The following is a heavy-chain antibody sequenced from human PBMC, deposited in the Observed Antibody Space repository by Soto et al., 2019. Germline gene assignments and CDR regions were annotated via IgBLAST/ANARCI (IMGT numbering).Heavy chain of an antibody. V-gene: IGHV1-69*12. D-gene: IGHD4-17*01. CDR1: GGSLSNFG. CDR2: IIPVFGTP. J-gene: IGHJ6*02. CDR3: AGGDATKRVVTTYCAMDV. Sequence: QVQLVQSGAEVKKPGSSVKVSCTASGGSLSNFGISWVRQAPGQGLGWMGAIIPVFGTPNYAQKFQDRVTINADESTTTVYMEVRSLTSEDTAVYYCAGGDATKRVVTTYCAMDVWGQGTTVTVSS.